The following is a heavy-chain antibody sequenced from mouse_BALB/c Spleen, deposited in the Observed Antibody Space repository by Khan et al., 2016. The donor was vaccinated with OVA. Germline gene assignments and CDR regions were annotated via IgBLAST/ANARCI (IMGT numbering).Heavy chain of an antibody. CDR2: IFPGDDST. Sequence: QVQLQQSGAELVKPGASVKLSCKASGYMFSTYDINWVRQRPEQGLEWIGWIFPGDDSTKYNEKFKGKATLTTDKSSGTAYMQLSRLTSEDAAVYFCARHYYGSNLYWVFDVWGAGTTVTVSS. J-gene: IGHJ1*01. V-gene: IGHV1S56*01. CDR1: GYMFSTYD. CDR3: ARHYYGSNLYWVFDV. D-gene: IGHD1-1*01.